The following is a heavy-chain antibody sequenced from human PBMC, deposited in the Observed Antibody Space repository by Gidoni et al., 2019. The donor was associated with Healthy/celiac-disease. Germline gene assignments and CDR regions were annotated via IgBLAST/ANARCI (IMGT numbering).Heavy chain of an antibody. Sequence: QVQLQQWGAGLLKPSETLSLTCAVYGGSFSGSYWSWIRQPPGKGLEWIGEINHSGSTNYNPSLKSRVTISVDTSKNQFSLKLSSVTAADTAVYYCARDRVGYDSSGYYRGWFDPWGQGTLVTVSS. CDR3: ARDRVGYDSSGYYRGWFDP. CDR1: GGSFSGSY. V-gene: IGHV4-34*01. CDR2: INHSGST. J-gene: IGHJ5*02. D-gene: IGHD3-22*01.